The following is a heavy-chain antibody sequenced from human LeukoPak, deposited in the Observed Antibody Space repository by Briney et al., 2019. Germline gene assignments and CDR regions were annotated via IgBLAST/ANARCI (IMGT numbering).Heavy chain of an antibody. CDR1: GDSISFYY. CDR2: IHTSGDT. V-gene: IGHV4-4*09. D-gene: IGHD3-3*01. J-gene: IGHJ4*02. CDR3: ARQRPTSDFWSGYYFDY. Sequence: SETLSLTCAVSGDSISFYYWSWIRQPPGKGLEWIGYIHTSGDTNYTPSLSSRVTISVATSRGQFSLNLSSVTAADTAVYYCARQRPTSDFWSGYYFDYWGQGTLVTVSS.